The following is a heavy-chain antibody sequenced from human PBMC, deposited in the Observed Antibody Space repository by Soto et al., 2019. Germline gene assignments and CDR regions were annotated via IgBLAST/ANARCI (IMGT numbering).Heavy chain of an antibody. J-gene: IGHJ5*02. CDR3: GRVPGDTYMIYSSDP. Sequence: PSETRSLTCTLCGSSVTSGNNYWTWIRQHPGKGLEWIGSIYFTGSTNYNPSLKSRLTMSIDTSRNLFSLRLDSVTAADTAVYYCGRVPGDTYMIYSSDPWGQGTRVTVSS. CDR1: GSSVTSGNNY. V-gene: IGHV4-61*01. CDR2: IYFTGST. D-gene: IGHD3-16*01.